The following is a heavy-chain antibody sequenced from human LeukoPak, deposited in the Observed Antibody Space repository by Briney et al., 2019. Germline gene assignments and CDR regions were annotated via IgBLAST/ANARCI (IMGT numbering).Heavy chain of an antibody. J-gene: IGHJ6*02. CDR2: IYYSGST. CDR1: GGSISIYY. Sequence: SETLSLTCTVSGGSISIYYWSWIRQPPGKGLEWIGYIYYSGSTNYNPSLKSRVTISVDTSKNQFSLKLSSVTAADTAVYYCARDGIEYGSGNFYSIGIDVWGQGTTVTVSS. CDR3: ARDGIEYGSGNFYSIGIDV. V-gene: IGHV4-59*01. D-gene: IGHD3-10*01.